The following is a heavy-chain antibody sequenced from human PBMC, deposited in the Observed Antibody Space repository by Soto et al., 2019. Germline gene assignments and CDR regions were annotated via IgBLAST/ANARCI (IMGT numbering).Heavy chain of an antibody. J-gene: IGHJ6*02. D-gene: IGHD3-22*01. CDR2: IIPIFGTA. V-gene: IGHV1-69*06. CDR3: ARALAYYDSSGYFADDYYGMEV. CDR1: GGTFSSYA. Sequence: SVKVSCKASGGTFSSYAISWVRQAPGQGLEWMGGIIPIFGTANYAQKFQGRVTITADKSTSTAYMELSSLRSEDTAVYYCARALAYYDSSGYFADDYYGMEVWGQGTTVTVSS.